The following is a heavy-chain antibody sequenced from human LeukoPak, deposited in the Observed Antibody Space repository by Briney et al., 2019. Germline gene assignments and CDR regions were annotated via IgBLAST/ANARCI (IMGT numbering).Heavy chain of an antibody. CDR2: IYYSGST. Sequence: PETLSLTCTVSGGSISSYYWSWIRQPPGKGLEWIGYIYYSGSTNYNPSLKSRVTISVDTSKNQFSLKLSSVTAADTAVYYCASSSGSSSWYGAFDPWGQGTLVTVSS. V-gene: IGHV4-59*01. CDR1: GGSISSYY. J-gene: IGHJ5*02. D-gene: IGHD6-13*01. CDR3: ASSSGSSSWYGAFDP.